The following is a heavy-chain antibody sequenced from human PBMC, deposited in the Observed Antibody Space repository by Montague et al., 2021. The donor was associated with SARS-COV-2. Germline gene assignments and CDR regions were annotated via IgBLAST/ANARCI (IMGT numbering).Heavy chain of an antibody. CDR1: GGFMSDQY. CDR3: ARAVSVRRAVNWFDP. V-gene: IGHV4-59*11. Sequence: SETLSLTCTVSGGFMSDQYWAWIRQPPGKGLEWLAYIYYSGGINSKASXXGGVTMSVDTSKNQFSLKLTSVTAADTAVYYCARAVSVRRAVNWFDPWGQGTLVTVSS. J-gene: IGHJ5*02. CDR2: IYYSGGI. D-gene: IGHD3-10*01.